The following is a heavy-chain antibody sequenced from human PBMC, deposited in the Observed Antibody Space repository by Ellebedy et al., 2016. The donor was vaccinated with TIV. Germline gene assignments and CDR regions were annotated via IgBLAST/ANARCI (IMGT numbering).Heavy chain of an antibody. CDR2: INPSGGST. J-gene: IGHJ4*02. D-gene: IGHD3-22*01. Sequence: AASVKVSCKASGYTFTNYGFSWVRQAPGQGLAWMGIINPSGGSTSYAQKFQGRVTMTRDTSTSTVYMELSSLRSEDTAVYYCARDSYDSSGFDCWGQGTLVTVSS. V-gene: IGHV1-46*01. CDR3: ARDSYDSSGFDC. CDR1: GYTFTNYG.